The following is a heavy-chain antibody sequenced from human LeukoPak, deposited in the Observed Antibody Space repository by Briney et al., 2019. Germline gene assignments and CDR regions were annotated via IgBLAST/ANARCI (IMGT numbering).Heavy chain of an antibody. CDR1: GYTFTGYY. V-gene: IGHV1-2*02. Sequence: ASVTVSCKASGYTFTGYYMHWVRQAPGQGLAWMGWINPNSGGTNYAQKFQGRVTMTRDTSISTAYMELSRLRSDDTAVYYCAINFGSEGYNDAFDIWGQGTMVTVSS. CDR3: AINFGSEGYNDAFDI. D-gene: IGHD1-14*01. CDR2: INPNSGGT. J-gene: IGHJ3*02.